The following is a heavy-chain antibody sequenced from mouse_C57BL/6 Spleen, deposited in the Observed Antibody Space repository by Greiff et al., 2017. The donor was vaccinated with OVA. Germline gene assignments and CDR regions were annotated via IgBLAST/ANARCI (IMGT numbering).Heavy chain of an antibody. V-gene: IGHV1-52*01. CDR3: ARWTGSYFDY. Sequence: QVQLQQPGAELVRPGSSVKLSCKASGYTFTSYWMHWVKQRPIQGLEWIGNIDPSDSETHYNQKFKDKATLTVDKSSSTTYMQLSSLTSEDSAVYYCARWTGSYFDYWGQGTTLTVSS. J-gene: IGHJ2*01. D-gene: IGHD4-1*01. CDR2: IDPSDSET. CDR1: GYTFTSYW.